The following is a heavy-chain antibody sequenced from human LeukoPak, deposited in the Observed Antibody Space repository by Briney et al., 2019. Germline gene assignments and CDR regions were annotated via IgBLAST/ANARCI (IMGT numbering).Heavy chain of an antibody. CDR3: ARGKVVTIFGVVISPPYYYYYMDV. CDR1: GFTFSSYA. V-gene: IGHV3-53*01. CDR2: IDIIRST. J-gene: IGHJ6*03. D-gene: IGHD3-3*01. Sequence: GRSLRLSCAASGFTFSSYAMHWVRQAPGKGLEWVSVIDIIRSTYYADSVKGRFTISRDNSKNTLYLQMNSLRAEDTAVYYCARGKVVTIFGVVISPPYYYYYMDVWGKGTTVTASS.